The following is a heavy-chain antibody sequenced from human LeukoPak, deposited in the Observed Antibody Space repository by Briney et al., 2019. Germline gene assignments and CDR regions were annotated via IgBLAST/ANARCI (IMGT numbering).Heavy chain of an antibody. CDR1: GFTCSSYG. J-gene: IGHJ5*02. Sequence: PGRYLRLSGAGSGFTCSSYGRHRVRQGPGMGLEGGAVIWCDGSNKSYADSVKRRFTISRDNSKNTLYLQMNSLKAEDTAVYYCAKGVRVGYVPTWFDPWGQGTLVTVSS. CDR2: IWCDGSNK. D-gene: IGHD5-12*01. V-gene: IGHV3-33*06. CDR3: AKGVRVGYVPTWFDP.